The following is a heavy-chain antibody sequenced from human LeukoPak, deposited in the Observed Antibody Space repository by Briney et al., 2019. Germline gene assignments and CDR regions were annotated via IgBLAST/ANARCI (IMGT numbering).Heavy chain of an antibody. CDR2: INPSGGST. CDR3: ARGDYVLSYYYYYNMDV. D-gene: IGHD4-17*01. J-gene: IGHJ6*03. CDR1: EYTFTGYY. Sequence: GASVKVSCKASEYTFTGYYMHWVRRAPGQGLEWMGIINPSGGSTSYAQKFQGRVTMTRDMSTSTVYMELSSLRSEDTAVYYCARGDYVLSYYYYYNMDVWGKGTTVTVSS. V-gene: IGHV1-46*01.